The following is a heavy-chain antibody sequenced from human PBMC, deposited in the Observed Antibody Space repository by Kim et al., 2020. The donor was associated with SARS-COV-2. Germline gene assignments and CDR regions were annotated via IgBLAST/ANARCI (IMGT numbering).Heavy chain of an antibody. CDR3: ARGGSGSYYY. J-gene: IGHJ4*02. D-gene: IGHD1-26*01. V-gene: IGHV1-18*01. CDR2: NT. Sequence: NTNYAQKLQGRVTMTTDTSTRTAYMELRSLRADDTAVYYGARGGSGSYYYWGQGTLVTVSS.